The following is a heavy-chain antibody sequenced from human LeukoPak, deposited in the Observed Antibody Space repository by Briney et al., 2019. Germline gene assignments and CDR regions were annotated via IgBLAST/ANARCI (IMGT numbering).Heavy chain of an antibody. V-gene: IGHV3-74*01. CDR3: AKGGCRGTCNPLAY. CDR1: GFTLDSYW. J-gene: IGHJ4*02. Sequence: PGGSLRLSCAASGFTLDSYWMHWVRLAPGNGLEWVSRIMADGRNTPYADSVKGRFTISRDNSKNTLYLQMNNLRAEDTAVYYCAKGGCRGTCNPLAYWGQGALVTVSP. CDR2: IMADGRNT. D-gene: IGHD2-15*01.